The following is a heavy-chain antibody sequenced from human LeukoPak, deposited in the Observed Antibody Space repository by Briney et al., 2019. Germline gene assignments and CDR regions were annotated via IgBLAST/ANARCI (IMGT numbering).Heavy chain of an antibody. D-gene: IGHD1-26*01. Sequence: ASVKVSCKASGYTFTSYGISWVRQAPGQGLERMGWVSAYNGNTNYAQKLQGRVTMTTDTSTSTAYMELRSLRSDDTAVYYCARESGIVGAQSDAFDIWGQGTMVTVSS. CDR3: ARESGIVGAQSDAFDI. CDR2: VSAYNGNT. J-gene: IGHJ3*02. V-gene: IGHV1-18*01. CDR1: GYTFTSYG.